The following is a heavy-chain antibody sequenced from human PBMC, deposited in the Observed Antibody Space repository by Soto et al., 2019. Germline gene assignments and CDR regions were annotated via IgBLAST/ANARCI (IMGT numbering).Heavy chain of an antibody. CDR1: GGSFSTYG. V-gene: IGHV1-69*01. CDR2: FIPVLTTA. J-gene: IGHJ3*02. D-gene: IGHD3-10*01. CDR3: ARDGVDVSRNTVRHGALDI. Sequence: QVQMLQSGAEVKKPGSSVKVSCKASGGSFSTYGISWVQQAPGQGLEWMGGFIPVLTTAKYAQKFQDRVSITADESTYTAYMELSSLRSENTAVYFCARDGVDVSRNTVRHGALDIWGQGTVVTVSS.